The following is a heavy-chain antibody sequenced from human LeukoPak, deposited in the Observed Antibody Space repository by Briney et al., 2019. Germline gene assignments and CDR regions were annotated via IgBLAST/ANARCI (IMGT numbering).Heavy chain of an antibody. V-gene: IGHV1-18*01. CDR1: GYTFTSYG. D-gene: IGHD2-2*01. Sequence: GASVKVSCKASGYTFTSYGISWVRQAPGQGLEWMGWISAYNGNTNYAQKLQGRVTMTTDTSTSTAYMELRSLRSDDTAVYYCARDRSNIVVVPAALVWGQGTLVTVSS. CDR3: ARDRSNIVVVPAALV. CDR2: ISAYNGNT. J-gene: IGHJ4*02.